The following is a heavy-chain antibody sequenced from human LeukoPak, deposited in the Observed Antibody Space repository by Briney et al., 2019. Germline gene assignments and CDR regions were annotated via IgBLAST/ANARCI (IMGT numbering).Heavy chain of an antibody. V-gene: IGHV1-8*01. D-gene: IGHD3-10*01. Sequence: GASVKVSCKTSGYTFSRYEINWVRQPPGQGLEWMGWMNPNSGNTAYAQKFQGRVTMTRDVSIRTAYMELSSRRSEDTAVYYCVRLFVQEPSGWFDPWGQGTLVTVS. CDR3: VRLFVQEPSGWFDP. CDR1: GYTFSRYE. J-gene: IGHJ5*02. CDR2: MNPNSGNT.